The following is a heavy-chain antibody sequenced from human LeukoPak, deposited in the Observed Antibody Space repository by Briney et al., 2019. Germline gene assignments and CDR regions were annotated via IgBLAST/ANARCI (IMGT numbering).Heavy chain of an antibody. Sequence: GGSLRLSCAGSGFSFSHTWMNWVRQAPGKGLEYIGRIRSKTNGGEATEYAAAVTGRFFISRDDSASTLYLHLNSLKTEDTAVYYCATDRIVGASAFDVWGQGTMVTVSS. CDR2: IRSKTNGGEAT. V-gene: IGHV3-15*01. CDR1: GFSFSHTW. D-gene: IGHD1-26*01. CDR3: ATDRIVGASAFDV. J-gene: IGHJ3*01.